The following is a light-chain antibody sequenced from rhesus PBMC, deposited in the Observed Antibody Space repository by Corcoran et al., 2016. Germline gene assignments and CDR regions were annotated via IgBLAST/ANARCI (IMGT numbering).Light chain of an antibody. V-gene: IGKV3-24*04. CDR1: QSVSSY. CDR3: LQSSNWPQYS. Sequence: EIVMTQSPATLALSPGERATLSCRASQSVSSYLAWYQQKPGQAPRPLIYGASSRATGIQARFSGSGSGTEFTLTISSLEPEDVGVYFCLQSSNWPQYSFGQGTKVEIK. CDR2: GAS. J-gene: IGKJ2*01.